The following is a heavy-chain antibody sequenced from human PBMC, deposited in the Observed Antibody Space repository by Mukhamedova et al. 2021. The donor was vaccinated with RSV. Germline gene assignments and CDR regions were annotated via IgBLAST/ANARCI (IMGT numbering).Heavy chain of an antibody. V-gene: IGHV3-23*01. J-gene: IGHJ4*02. D-gene: IGHD3-10*01. Sequence: GGTHYADSVKGRFTISRDNSRSMVFLQMDSLRAEDTALYHCAKMVWSGELPLGHWGQGTQVTVSS. CDR2: GGT. CDR3: AKMVWSGELPLGH.